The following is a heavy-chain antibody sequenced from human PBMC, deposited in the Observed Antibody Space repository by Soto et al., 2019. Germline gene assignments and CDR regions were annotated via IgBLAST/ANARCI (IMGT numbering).Heavy chain of an antibody. CDR2: SYYSGST. CDR3: ARENDSGYLDY. V-gene: IGHV4-31*03. CDR1: GGSISSGGYY. Sequence: QVQLQESGPGLVKPTQTLSLTCTVSGGSISSGGYYWCWIRQHPGKGLEWIGYSYYSGSTYYNPSRKSRVTISVDTSKNQFSLKLSSVTAADTAVYYCARENDSGYLDYGGQGTLVTVSS. J-gene: IGHJ4*02. D-gene: IGHD3-22*01.